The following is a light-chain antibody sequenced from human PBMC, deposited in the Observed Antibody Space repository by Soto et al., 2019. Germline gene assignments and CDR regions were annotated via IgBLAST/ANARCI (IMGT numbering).Light chain of an antibody. CDR3: QVWDSSSDHPYV. Sequence: SYELTQPPSVAVAPGQTARITWGGNTIGSKTVHWYQQRPGQAPVLVVYDDSDRPSGIPDRFSGSNSGNTATLTISRVEAGDEADYYCQVWDSSSDHPYVFATGTKVTVL. CDR1: TIGSKT. CDR2: DDS. J-gene: IGLJ1*01. V-gene: IGLV3-21*02.